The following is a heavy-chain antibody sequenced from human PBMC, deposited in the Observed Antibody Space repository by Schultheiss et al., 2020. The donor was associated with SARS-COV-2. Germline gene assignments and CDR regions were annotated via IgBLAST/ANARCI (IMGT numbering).Heavy chain of an antibody. D-gene: IGHD6-13*01. J-gene: IGHJ4*02. CDR2: IYTSGST. V-gene: IGHV4-4*07. Sequence: SETLSLTCAVYGGSFSGYYWSWIRQPAGKGLEWIGRIYTSGSTNYNPSLKSRVTMSVDTSKNQFSLKLSSVTAADTALYYCAKDKHGYSSSWFDYWGQGTLVTVSS. CDR1: GGSFSGYY. CDR3: AKDKHGYSSSWFDY.